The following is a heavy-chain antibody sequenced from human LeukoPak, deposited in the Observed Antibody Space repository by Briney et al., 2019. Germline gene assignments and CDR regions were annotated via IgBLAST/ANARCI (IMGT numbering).Heavy chain of an antibody. V-gene: IGHV3-23*03. CDR1: GFTFDDYA. J-gene: IGHJ4*02. CDR3: AKDTAGYSSDWGRFDY. D-gene: IGHD6-19*01. CDR2: IYSGGST. Sequence: GGSLRLSCAASGFTFDDYAMHWVRQAPGKGLEWVSVIYSGGSTYYADSVKGRFTISRDSSKNTLYLQMNSLRAEDTALYYCAKDTAGYSSDWGRFDYWGQGTLVTVSS.